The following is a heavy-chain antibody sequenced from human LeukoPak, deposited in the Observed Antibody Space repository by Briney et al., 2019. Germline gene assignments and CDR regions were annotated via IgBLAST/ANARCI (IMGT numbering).Heavy chain of an antibody. CDR1: GYSFTSNY. V-gene: IGHV1-46*01. J-gene: IGHJ4*02. Sequence: ASVKVSCKASGYSFTSNYIHWVRQAPGQGLEWMGMIYPRDGSTSYAQKFQGRVTATRDTSTSTAHMELSGLRSEDTAVYYCARDQEAFDYWGQGTLVTVSS. CDR2: IYPRDGST. CDR3: ARDQEAFDY.